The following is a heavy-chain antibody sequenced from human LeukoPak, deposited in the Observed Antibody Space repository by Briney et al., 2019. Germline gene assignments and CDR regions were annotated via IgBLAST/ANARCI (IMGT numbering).Heavy chain of an antibody. CDR2: IYYSGST. V-gene: IGHV4-39*07. CDR3: ARADSGSYLVLGILNWFDP. CDR1: GGSISSSSYY. J-gene: IGHJ5*02. Sequence: SETLSLTCTVSGGSISSSSYYWGWIRQPPGKGLEWIGSIYYSGSTYYNPSLKSRVTISVDTSKNQFSLKLSSVTAADTAVCYCARADSGSYLVLGILNWFDPWGQGTLVTVSS. D-gene: IGHD1-26*01.